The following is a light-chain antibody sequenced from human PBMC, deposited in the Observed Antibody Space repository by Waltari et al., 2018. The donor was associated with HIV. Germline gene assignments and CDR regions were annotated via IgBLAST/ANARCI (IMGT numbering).Light chain of an antibody. CDR2: PAS. CDR1: QRISSS. CDR3: QQSDTYYT. J-gene: IGKJ2*01. Sequence: DIQMTQSPSTLSVAVGDRVVITCRASQRISSSLAWYQQKPGKAPRLLISPASVLEPGVPSRFSGSGSGTDFTLTINILQPDDFGTYYCQQSDTYYTFGQGTKLERK. V-gene: IGKV1-5*03.